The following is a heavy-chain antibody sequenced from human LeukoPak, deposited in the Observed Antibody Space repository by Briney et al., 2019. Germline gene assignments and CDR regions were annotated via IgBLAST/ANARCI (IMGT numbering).Heavy chain of an antibody. D-gene: IGHD6-6*01. CDR3: AKLVEYSSSSSY. CDR2: ISYDGSNK. CDR1: GFTFSSYG. J-gene: IGHJ4*02. V-gene: IGHV3-30*18. Sequence: PGRSLRLSCAASGFTFSSYGMHWVRQAPGKGLEWVAVISYDGSNKYYADSVKGRFTIYRDNSKNTLYLQMNSLRAEDTAVYYCAKLVEYSSSSSYWGQGTLVTVSS.